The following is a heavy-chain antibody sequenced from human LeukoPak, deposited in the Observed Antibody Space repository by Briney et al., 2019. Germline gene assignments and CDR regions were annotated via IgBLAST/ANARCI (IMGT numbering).Heavy chain of an antibody. Sequence: PSETLSLTCTVSRGSISGHYWSWIRQSPGKGLEWIGNIYYSGNTNYNPSLKSRVTISIDTSRIHFSLHLSSVTAADTAVYYCARTRYSGGHNSAFDLWGQGTVVTVSS. CDR2: IYYSGNT. D-gene: IGHD1-26*01. CDR1: RGSISGHY. J-gene: IGHJ3*01. CDR3: ARTRYSGGHNSAFDL. V-gene: IGHV4-59*08.